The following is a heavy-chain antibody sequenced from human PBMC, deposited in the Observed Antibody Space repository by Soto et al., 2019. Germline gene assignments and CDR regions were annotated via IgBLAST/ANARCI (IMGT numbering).Heavy chain of an antibody. V-gene: IGHV3-23*01. D-gene: IGHD3-3*01. J-gene: IGHJ3*02. CDR2: ISGSGGST. CDR3: VRDRRYAFDI. Sequence: PGGSLRLSCAASGFTFSSYAMSWVRQAPGKGLEWVSAISGSGGSTYYADSVKGRFTISRDNAKNSLYLQMNSLTDEDTAVYYCVRDRRYAFDIWGQGAMVTVSS. CDR1: GFTFSSYA.